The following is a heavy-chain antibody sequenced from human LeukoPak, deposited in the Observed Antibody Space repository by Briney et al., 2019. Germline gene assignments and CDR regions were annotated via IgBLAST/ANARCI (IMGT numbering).Heavy chain of an antibody. CDR1: GFTFTGYW. J-gene: IGHJ4*02. V-gene: IGHV3-7*04. CDR3: ARAIAVAGVFDY. CDR2: IKQDGSEK. Sequence: GGSLRLSCAASGFTFTGYWMSWVRQAPGKGLEWVANIKQDGSEKYYVDSVKGRFTISRDNAKNSLYLQMNSLRAEDTAVYYRARAIAVAGVFDYWGQGTLVTVSS. D-gene: IGHD6-19*01.